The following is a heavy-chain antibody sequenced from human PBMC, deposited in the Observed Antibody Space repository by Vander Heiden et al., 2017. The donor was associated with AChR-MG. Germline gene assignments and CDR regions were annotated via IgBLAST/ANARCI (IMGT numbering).Heavy chain of an antibody. Sequence: QLQLQESGPGLVKPSETLSLTCTVSGGSISSSSYYWGWIRQPPGKGLEWIGSIYYSGSTYYNPSLKSRVTISVDTSKNQFSLKLSSVTAADTAVYYCARQTKYYYDSGEFDYWGQGTLVTVSS. CDR2: IYYSGST. CDR3: ARQTKYYYDSGEFDY. V-gene: IGHV4-39*01. J-gene: IGHJ4*02. D-gene: IGHD3-22*01. CDR1: GGSISSSSYY.